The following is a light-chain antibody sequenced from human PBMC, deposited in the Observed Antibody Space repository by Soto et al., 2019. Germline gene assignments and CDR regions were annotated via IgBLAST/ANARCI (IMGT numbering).Light chain of an antibody. CDR3: KQYGSSAS. J-gene: IGKJ1*01. V-gene: IGKV3D-20*01. Sequence: DIVMTQSPATLSLSPGDSASLSCRASQSVRSDLAWYHQNPGTAPRLILYDTSFRDTGIHDRFSGSGSGTEFTLTIRRLDPEDFAVYYCKQYGSSASCGQGTKVDIK. CDR1: QSVRSD. CDR2: DTS.